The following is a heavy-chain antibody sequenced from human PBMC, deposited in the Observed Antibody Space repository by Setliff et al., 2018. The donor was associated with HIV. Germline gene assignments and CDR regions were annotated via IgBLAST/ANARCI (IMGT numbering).Heavy chain of an antibody. V-gene: IGHV4-59*01. J-gene: IGHJ4*02. D-gene: IGHD5-12*01. CDR1: GVSISSYY. Sequence: SETLSLTCSVSGVSISSYYWSWIRHSPGKGLEWIGIIFPGGATNYNPSLTSRVTISVDTSKNHLFLKLTSVTTADTAFYYCARSAHDSETGYWGQGTLVTVSS. CDR3: ARSAHDSETGY. CDR2: IFPGGAT.